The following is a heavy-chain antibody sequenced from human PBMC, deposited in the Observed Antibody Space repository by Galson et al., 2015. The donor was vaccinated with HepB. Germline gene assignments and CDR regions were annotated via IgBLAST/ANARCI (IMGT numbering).Heavy chain of an antibody. Sequence: SLRLSCAASVFNFRTYGMSWVRQAPGKGLEWMALIRKDGSNKHYADSLKGRFRISRDNTKNTLFLEADSLRAEDTAVYYCAREDATITVAPLEYWGQGVLVTVSS. CDR1: VFNFRTYG. CDR2: IRKDGSNK. CDR3: AREDATITVAPLEY. J-gene: IGHJ4*02. D-gene: IGHD6-19*01. V-gene: IGHV3-33*08.